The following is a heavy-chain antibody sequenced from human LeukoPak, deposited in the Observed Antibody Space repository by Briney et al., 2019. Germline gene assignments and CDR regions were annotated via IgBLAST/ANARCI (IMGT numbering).Heavy chain of an antibody. J-gene: IGHJ5*02. Sequence: ASVKVSCKASGYTFTSYGISWVRQAPGQGLEWMGWISAYNGNTNYAQKLQGRVTMTTDTSTSTTYMELRSLRSDDTAVYYCAGHSWPRQFWFDPWGQGTLVTVSS. V-gene: IGHV1-18*01. CDR2: ISAYNGNT. D-gene: IGHD6-13*01. CDR1: GYTFTSYG. CDR3: AGHSWPRQFWFDP.